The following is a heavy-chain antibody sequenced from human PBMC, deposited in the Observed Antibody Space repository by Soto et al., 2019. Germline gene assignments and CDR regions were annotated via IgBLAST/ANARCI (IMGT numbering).Heavy chain of an antibody. CDR3: ARDLFFHDSSGYYYAP. CDR1: GFTFSSYG. CDR2: IWYDGSNK. Sequence: QVQLVESGGGVVQPGRSLRLSCAASGFTFSSYGMHWVRQAPGKGLEWVAVIWYDGSNKYYADSVKGRFTISRDNSKNTLYLQMNSLRAEDTAVYYCARDLFFHDSSGYYYAPWGQGTLVTVSS. V-gene: IGHV3-33*01. J-gene: IGHJ5*02. D-gene: IGHD3-22*01.